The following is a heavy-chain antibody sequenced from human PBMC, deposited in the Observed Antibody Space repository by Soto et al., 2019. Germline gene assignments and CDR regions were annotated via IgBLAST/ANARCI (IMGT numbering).Heavy chain of an antibody. CDR1: GFTFSSYD. J-gene: IGHJ3*02. D-gene: IGHD1-26*01. CDR3: ARRRPSGSYYHAFDI. V-gene: IGHV3-13*04. Sequence: GGSLRLXCAASGFTFSSYDMHWVRQATGKGLEWVSAIGTAGDTYYPGSVKGRFTISRENAKNSLYLQMNSLRAGDTAVYYCARRRPSGSYYHAFDIWGQGTMVTVSS. CDR2: IGTAGDT.